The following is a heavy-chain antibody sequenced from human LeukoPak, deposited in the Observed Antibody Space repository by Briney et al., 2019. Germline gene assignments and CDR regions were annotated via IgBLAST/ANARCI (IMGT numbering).Heavy chain of an antibody. J-gene: IGHJ3*02. Sequence: PSETLSLTCTVSGGSISSYYWSWIRQPPGKGLEWIGYIYYSGSTYYNPSLKSRVTISVDTSKNQFSLKLSSVTAADTAVYYCASKRYSSSLPYGPGAFDIWGQGTVVTVSS. D-gene: IGHD6-13*01. CDR2: IYYSGST. CDR1: GGSISSYY. V-gene: IGHV4-59*06. CDR3: ASKRYSSSLPYGPGAFDI.